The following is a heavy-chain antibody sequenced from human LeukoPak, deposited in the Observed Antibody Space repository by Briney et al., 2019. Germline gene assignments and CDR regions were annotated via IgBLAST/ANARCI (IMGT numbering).Heavy chain of an antibody. J-gene: IGHJ5*02. CDR3: ARHPFQYPFDH. CDR2: IYHSGHT. V-gene: IGHV4-59*08. CDR1: GASVSSDY. D-gene: IGHD4-4*01. Sequence: SEALSLTCTVSGASVSSDYWSWIRQSPGKGLEWIGYIYHSGHTMSNPSLKSRVSLSLDTSNNQFSLKLSSVTAADTAVYYCARHPFQYPFDHWGQGTVVSVSS.